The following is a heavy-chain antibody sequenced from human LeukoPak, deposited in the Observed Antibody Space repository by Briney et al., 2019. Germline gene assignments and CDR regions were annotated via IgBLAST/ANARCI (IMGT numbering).Heavy chain of an antibody. J-gene: IGHJ3*01. Sequence: GSLRLSCAASGFTFSSYGMSWIRQPPGRGLEWIGNIYETRSTNYNPSLKSRVTISVDTSKNQFSLKLSSVTAADTAVYYCVRPDDNSFDFWGQGTMVTVSS. V-gene: IGHV4-59*08. CDR1: GFTFSSYG. D-gene: IGHD3-9*01. CDR3: VRPDDNSFDF. CDR2: IYETRST.